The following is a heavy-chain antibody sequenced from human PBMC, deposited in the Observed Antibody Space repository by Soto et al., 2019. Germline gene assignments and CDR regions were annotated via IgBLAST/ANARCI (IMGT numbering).Heavy chain of an antibody. CDR1: GYAISSGCY. CDR2: IYHSGST. Sequence: PSGTLSLTCGVSGYAISSGCYWGWARQPPGKGLEWIGGIYHSGSTLYNPSLQSRVTISVDTSKNQFSLKLNSVTAADPAAYACASESSRRFDPWGQGTLVTVSS. V-gene: IGHV4-38-2*01. CDR3: ASESSRRFDP. D-gene: IGHD2-2*01. J-gene: IGHJ5*02.